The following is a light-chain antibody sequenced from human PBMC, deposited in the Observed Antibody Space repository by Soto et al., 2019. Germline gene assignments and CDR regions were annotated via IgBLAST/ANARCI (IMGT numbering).Light chain of an antibody. V-gene: IGKV1-5*03. CDR1: QSISSW. Sequence: DIQMTQSPSTLSASVGDRVTITCRASQSISSWLAWYQEKPGKAPKLQIYKASTLESGVPSRFSGSGSGTEFTLSISSLQPDDFATYYCQQYRSYSWTFGQGTKVEI. CDR3: QQYRSYSWT. CDR2: KAS. J-gene: IGKJ1*01.